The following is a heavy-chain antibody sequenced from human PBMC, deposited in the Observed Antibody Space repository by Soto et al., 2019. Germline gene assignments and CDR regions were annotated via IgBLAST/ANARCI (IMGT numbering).Heavy chain of an antibody. Sequence: PSEIMSVTCTVACGSIKNYYWSCVRQPAGKGLEWIGRIYSTGSTNYNASLKSRVTMSVDTSNNQFSLRLRSVTAADTAVYYCARDEYYDSNNWFDTWGQGTLVTV. CDR3: ARDEYYDSNNWFDT. J-gene: IGHJ5*02. CDR1: CGSIKNYY. V-gene: IGHV4-4*07. CDR2: IYSTGST. D-gene: IGHD3-22*01.